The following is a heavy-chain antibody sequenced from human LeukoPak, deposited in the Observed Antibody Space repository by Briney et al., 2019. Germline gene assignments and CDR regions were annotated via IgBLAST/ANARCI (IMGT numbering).Heavy chain of an antibody. J-gene: IGHJ4*02. CDR1: GFTFSAYS. D-gene: IGHD5-12*01. V-gene: IGHV3-48*04. CDR2: INGRGITI. CDR3: ARDPGSGYEEHFDY. Sequence: GGSLRLSCAASGFTFSAYSMNWVRHTPGRGLEWVANINGRGITIHYADSFRGRFTISRDNTKNSLYLQMNSLRAEDTAVYYCARDPGSGYEEHFDYWGQGTLVTVSS.